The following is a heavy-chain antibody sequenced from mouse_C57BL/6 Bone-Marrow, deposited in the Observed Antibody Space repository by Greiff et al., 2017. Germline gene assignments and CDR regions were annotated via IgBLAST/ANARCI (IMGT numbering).Heavy chain of an antibody. V-gene: IGHV2-9-1*01. CDR2: IWTGGGT. J-gene: IGHJ3*01. CDR3: ARTLAGGAWFAY. D-gene: IGHD2-10*02. Sequence: VQLQQSGPGLVAPSQSLSITCTVSGFSLTSYAISWVRQPPGKGLEWLGVIWTGGGTNYNSAPKSRLSISKDNSKSQVFLKMNSLQTDDTARYYCARTLAGGAWFAYWGQGTLVTVSA. CDR1: GFSLTSYA.